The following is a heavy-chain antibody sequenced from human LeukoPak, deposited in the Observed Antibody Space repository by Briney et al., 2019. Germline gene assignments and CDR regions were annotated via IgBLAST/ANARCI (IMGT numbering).Heavy chain of an antibody. CDR3: ARGDYEFDY. Sequence: SETLSLTCAVYGGSFSDYYWSWIRQPPGKGLEWIGEINHGGSTNYNPSLKSRVSMSVDTSKNQFSLKLSSMTAADTAVYYCARGDYEFDYWGQGTTVTVSS. V-gene: IGHV4-34*01. CDR1: GGSFSDYY. J-gene: IGHJ4*03. D-gene: IGHD3-22*01. CDR2: INHGGST.